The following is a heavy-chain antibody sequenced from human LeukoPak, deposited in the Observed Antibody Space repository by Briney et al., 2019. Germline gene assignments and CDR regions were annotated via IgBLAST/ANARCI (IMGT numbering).Heavy chain of an antibody. CDR2: FNSGGST. D-gene: IGHD2-2*01. CDR3: ASLRSSTSVNQEGAFDI. V-gene: IGHV3-53*04. Sequence: GGPRRLPCAPSGLTVSSNYMSGSRKAPGKGREGFSFFNSGGSTYYADSVKGRFTISRHNSKNTLYLQMNSLRAEDTAVYYCASLRSSTSVNQEGAFDIWGQGTMVTVSS. J-gene: IGHJ3*02. CDR1: GLTVSSNY.